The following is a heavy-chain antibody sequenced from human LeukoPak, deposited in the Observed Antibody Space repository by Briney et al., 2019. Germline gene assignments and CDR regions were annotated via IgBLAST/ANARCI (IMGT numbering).Heavy chain of an antibody. Sequence: PGRSLRLSCAASGFTFSSYGMHWVHQAPGKGLEWVAVIWYDGSNKYYADSVKGRFTISRDNSKNTLYLQMNSLRAEDTAVYYCARDIESTKELLPPYTDPYYGMDVWGQGTTVTVSS. J-gene: IGHJ6*02. D-gene: IGHD2-15*01. CDR3: ARDIESTKELLPPYTDPYYGMDV. CDR2: IWYDGSNK. V-gene: IGHV3-33*01. CDR1: GFTFSSYG.